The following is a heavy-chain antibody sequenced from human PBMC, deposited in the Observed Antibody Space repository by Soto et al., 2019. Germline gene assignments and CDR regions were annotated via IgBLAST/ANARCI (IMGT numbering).Heavy chain of an antibody. D-gene: IGHD4-17*01. V-gene: IGHV1-58*01. Sequence: GASVKVSCKASGFTFTSSAVQWVRQARGQRLERKGWIVVGSGNTNYAQKFQERVTITRDMSTSTAYMELSSLRSEDTAVYFFSADQTVTTSYYYYGMDVWGQGTTVTVSS. CDR1: GFTFTSSA. CDR3: SADQTVTTSYYYYGMDV. J-gene: IGHJ6*02. CDR2: IVVGSGNT.